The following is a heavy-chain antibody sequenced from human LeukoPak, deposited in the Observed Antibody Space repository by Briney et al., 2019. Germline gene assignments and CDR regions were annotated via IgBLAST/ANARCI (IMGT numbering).Heavy chain of an antibody. CDR3: ARRGYSGSHGDDY. D-gene: IGHD1-26*01. J-gene: IGHJ4*02. Sequence: SETLSLTCTVSGGSISSSSYYWGWIRQPPGKGLEWIGSIYYSGSTYYNPSLKSRVTISVDTSKNQFSLKLSSVTAADTAVYYCARRGYSGSHGDDYWGQGTLVTVSS. V-gene: IGHV4-39*01. CDR2: IYYSGST. CDR1: GGSISSSSYY.